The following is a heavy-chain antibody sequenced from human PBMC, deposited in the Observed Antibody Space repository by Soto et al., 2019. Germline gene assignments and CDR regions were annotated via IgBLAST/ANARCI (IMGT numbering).Heavy chain of an antibody. D-gene: IGHD1-1*01. V-gene: IGHV3-74*01. Sequence: EVQLVESGGGLVQPGGSLRLSCAASGFPFTTYWMHWVRQVPGKGLVWVSRVNPDGSSTNYADSVKGRFTISRDNAKNTLYLQMTSLRAEDEAVYYCARPSQNDARYYGMDVWGPGTAVTVSS. J-gene: IGHJ6*02. CDR3: ARPSQNDARYYGMDV. CDR1: GFPFTTYW. CDR2: VNPDGSST.